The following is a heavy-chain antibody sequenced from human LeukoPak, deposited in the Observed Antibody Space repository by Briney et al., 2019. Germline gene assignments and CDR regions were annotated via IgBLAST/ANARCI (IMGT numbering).Heavy chain of an antibody. CDR3: NRYCSSTSCTGYFQH. V-gene: IGHV4-39*01. CDR1: GGSISSSSYY. J-gene: IGHJ1*01. D-gene: IGHD2-2*01. CDR2: IYYSGST. Sequence: DLSETLSLTCTVSGGSISSSSYYWGWIRQPPGKGLEWIGSIYYSGSTYYNPSLMSRVTISVDTSKNQFSLKLSSVTAADTAVYYCNRYCSSTSCTGYFQHWGQGTLVTVSS.